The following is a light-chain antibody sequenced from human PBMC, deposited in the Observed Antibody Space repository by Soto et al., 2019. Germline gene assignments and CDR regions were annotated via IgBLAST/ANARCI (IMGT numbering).Light chain of an antibody. Sequence: LKQSPGTLSLSKGERTTLSCRASQSISRYLAWYQQKPGQGPRLLIYGASSRATGTPDRFSGSGSGTDFTLTINRVEPEDSAVYYCLQYGRSPTFG. CDR3: LQYGRSPT. CDR2: GAS. J-gene: IGKJ2*01. CDR1: QSISRY. V-gene: IGKV3-20*01.